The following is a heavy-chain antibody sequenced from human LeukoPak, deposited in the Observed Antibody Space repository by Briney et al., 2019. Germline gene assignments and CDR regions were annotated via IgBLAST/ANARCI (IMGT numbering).Heavy chain of an antibody. J-gene: IGHJ3*02. CDR1: GDSVSSNSGG. Sequence: SQTLSLTCAISGDSVSSNSGGWNWIRQSPSRGLEWLGRTYYNSKWYNDYAVSVKSRMTINPDTSKNQFSLQLNSVTPEDTAVYYCARDLYSSRTNEAFVIWGQGTMVTVSS. CDR2: TYYNSKWYN. D-gene: IGHD6-13*01. CDR3: ARDLYSSRTNEAFVI. V-gene: IGHV6-1*01.